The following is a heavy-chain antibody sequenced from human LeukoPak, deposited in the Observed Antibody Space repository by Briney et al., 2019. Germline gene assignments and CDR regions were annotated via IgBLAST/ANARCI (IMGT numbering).Heavy chain of an antibody. V-gene: IGHV5-51*01. CDR3: ARHPGGRGSGRHWYFDL. Sequence: GESLKISCKGSGYSFTSYWIGWVRQMPGKGLEWMVIIYPGDSDTRYSPSFQGQVTISADKSISTAYLQWSSLKASDTAMYYCARHPGGRGSGRHWYFDLWGRGTLVTVSS. D-gene: IGHD6-19*01. J-gene: IGHJ2*01. CDR1: GYSFTSYW. CDR2: IYPGDSDT.